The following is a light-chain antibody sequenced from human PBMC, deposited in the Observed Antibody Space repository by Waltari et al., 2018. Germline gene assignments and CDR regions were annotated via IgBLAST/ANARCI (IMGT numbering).Light chain of an antibody. V-gene: IGKV1-33*01. CDR2: DAS. Sequence: DIQMTQSPSSLSASVGDRVTITCQASQDISNYLNWYTQKPGKAPKLLIYDASNLETGVPSRFSGSGSGPDFTFTISSLQPEDIATYYCQQYDNLPRTFGPGTTVDIK. CDR3: QQYDNLPRT. CDR1: QDISNY. J-gene: IGKJ3*01.